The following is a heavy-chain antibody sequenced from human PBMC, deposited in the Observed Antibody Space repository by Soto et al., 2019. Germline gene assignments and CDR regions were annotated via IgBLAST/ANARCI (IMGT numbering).Heavy chain of an antibody. V-gene: IGHV3-23*01. Sequence: PGGSLRLSCVASGFPFSNYAMTWVRQAPGKGLEWVSALSGSGVSTYYADSVMGRFTISRDNSKNTVYLQMNSLRAEDTAVYYCARRPVTYYFDYWGQGTLVTVSS. J-gene: IGHJ4*02. CDR2: LSGSGVST. D-gene: IGHD4-17*01. CDR3: ARRPVTYYFDY. CDR1: GFPFSNYA.